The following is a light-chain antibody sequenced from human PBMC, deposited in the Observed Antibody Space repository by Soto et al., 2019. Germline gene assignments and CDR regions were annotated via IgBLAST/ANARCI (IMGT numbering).Light chain of an antibody. Sequence: DIQMTQSPSSLSASVGARVTITCRASQIISTYLHWYHHKPGKAPKLLIFGASSLHSWVPLRFSGSGSGTEFTLPISSLQPEYFATYYCQQSSSTPWTFGPGTKVEVK. V-gene: IGKV1-39*01. CDR2: GAS. CDR1: QIISTY. J-gene: IGKJ1*01. CDR3: QQSSSTPWT.